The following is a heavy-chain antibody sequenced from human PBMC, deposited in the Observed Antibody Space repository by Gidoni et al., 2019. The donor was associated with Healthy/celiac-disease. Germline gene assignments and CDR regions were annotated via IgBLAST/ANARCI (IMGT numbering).Heavy chain of an antibody. Sequence: QVQLVESGGGVVQPGRSLRLSCAASGFTFSSYGMHWVRQAPGKGLEWVAVISYDGSNKYYADSVKGRFTISRDNSKNTLYLQMNSLRAEDTAVYYCAKDAGGSSSGWFDPWGQGTLVTVSS. J-gene: IGHJ5*02. V-gene: IGHV3-30*18. CDR3: AKDAGGSSSGWFDP. CDR2: ISYDGSNK. D-gene: IGHD6-13*01. CDR1: GFTFSSYG.